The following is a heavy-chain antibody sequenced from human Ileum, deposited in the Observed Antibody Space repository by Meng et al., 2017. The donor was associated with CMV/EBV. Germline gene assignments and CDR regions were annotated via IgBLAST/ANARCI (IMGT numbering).Heavy chain of an antibody. CDR3: ARARRSRNGAKWDY. Sequence: YARRWVRQAPGQGLEWMGWSDAGRAATKDSQTIQGRLMFTGDTTATTDDLELSGLRSEDRAMYDGARARRSRNGAKWDYWGQGTLVTVSS. V-gene: IGHV1-3*01. CDR2: SDAGRAAT. CDR1: YA. D-gene: IGHD1-1*01. J-gene: IGHJ4*02.